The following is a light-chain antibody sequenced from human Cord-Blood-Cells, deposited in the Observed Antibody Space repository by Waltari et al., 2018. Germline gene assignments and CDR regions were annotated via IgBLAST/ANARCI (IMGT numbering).Light chain of an antibody. V-gene: IGLV2-11*01. CDR1: SSDVGGYNS. J-gene: IGLJ3*02. CDR3: CSYAGSYTWV. Sequence: QSALTQPRPVSGSPGQSVTISCTGTSSDVGGYNSVSWYQQHPGKAPKLMIYDVSKRPSGVPDRFSGSKSGNTASLTIPGLQAEDEADYYCCSYAGSYTWVFGGGTKLTVL. CDR2: DVS.